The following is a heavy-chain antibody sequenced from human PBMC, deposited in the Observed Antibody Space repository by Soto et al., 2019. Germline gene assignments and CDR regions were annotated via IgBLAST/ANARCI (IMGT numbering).Heavy chain of an antibody. J-gene: IGHJ4*02. V-gene: IGHV1-58*01. D-gene: IGHD3-22*01. CDR2: IVVGSGST. CDR1: GFTFTSSA. CDR3: AASNYYDSSGYYNGDY. Sequence: SVKVSCKASGFTFTSSAVQWVRQARGQRLEWIGWIVVGSGSTNYAQKFQERVTITRDMSTSTAYMELSSLRSEDTPVYYCAASNYYDSSGYYNGDYWGQGTLVTVSS.